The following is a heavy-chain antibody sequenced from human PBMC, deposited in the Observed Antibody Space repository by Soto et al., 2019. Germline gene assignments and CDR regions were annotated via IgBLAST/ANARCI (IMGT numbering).Heavy chain of an antibody. CDR2: IYHSGST. V-gene: IGHV4-30-2*01. Sequence: DLEWIGYIYHSGSTYYNPSLKSRVTISVDRSKNQFSLKLSSVTAADTAVYYCARGMTTVTTYDYWGQGNLVTVSS. CDR3: ARGMTTVTTYDY. D-gene: IGHD4-17*01. J-gene: IGHJ4*02.